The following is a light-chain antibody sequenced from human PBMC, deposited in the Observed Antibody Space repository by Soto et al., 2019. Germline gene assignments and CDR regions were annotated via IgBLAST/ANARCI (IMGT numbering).Light chain of an antibody. CDR1: QSVSSN. V-gene: IGKV3-15*01. Sequence: EIVMTQSPATLSVSPGERATLSCRASQSVSSNLAWYQQKPGQAPRLLIYGASTRATGIPARFSGSGSGTDFTLTITRLEPEDFAVYYCQHYGSSPKTFGQGTKVDIK. J-gene: IGKJ1*01. CDR3: QHYGSSPKT. CDR2: GAS.